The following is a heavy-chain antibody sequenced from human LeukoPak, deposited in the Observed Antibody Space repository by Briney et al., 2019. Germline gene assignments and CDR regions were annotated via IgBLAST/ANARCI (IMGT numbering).Heavy chain of an antibody. CDR3: ARGQGWLLDY. CDR2: IYYSGST. CDR1: GGSISSSIYY. D-gene: IGHD2-15*01. J-gene: IGHJ4*02. V-gene: IGHV4-39*01. Sequence: SETLSLTCTVSGGSISSSIYYWGWIRQPPGKGLEWIGTIYYSGSTYYNPSLKSRVTISVDTSKNQFSLKLSSVTAADTAVYYCARGQGWLLDYWGQGTLVTVSS.